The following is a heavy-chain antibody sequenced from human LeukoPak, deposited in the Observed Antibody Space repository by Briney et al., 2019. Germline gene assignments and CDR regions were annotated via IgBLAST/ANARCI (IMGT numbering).Heavy chain of an antibody. Sequence: SETLSLTCTVSGGSISSYYWSWIRQPPGKGLEWIGYIYYSGSTNYNPSLKSRVTISVDTSENQFSLKLSSVTAADTAVYYCARDLGIARFAFDIWGQGTMVTVSS. CDR1: GGSISSYY. D-gene: IGHD1-26*01. CDR3: ARDLGIARFAFDI. V-gene: IGHV4-59*01. J-gene: IGHJ3*02. CDR2: IYYSGST.